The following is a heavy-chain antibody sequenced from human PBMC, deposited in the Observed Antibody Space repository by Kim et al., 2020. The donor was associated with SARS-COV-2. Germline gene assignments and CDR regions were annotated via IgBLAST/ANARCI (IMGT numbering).Heavy chain of an antibody. J-gene: IGHJ4*02. Sequence: DSMKGRFTISRDNSKNSLYLQMNSLRAEDTAVYYCAREGTIAVAGTSLDYWGQGTLVTVAS. V-gene: IGHV3-30*07. CDR3: AREGTIAVAGTSLDY. D-gene: IGHD6-19*01.